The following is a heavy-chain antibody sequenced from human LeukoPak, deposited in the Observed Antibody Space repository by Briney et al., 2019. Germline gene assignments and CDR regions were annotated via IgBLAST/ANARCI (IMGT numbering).Heavy chain of an antibody. CDR2: MWYDGSNR. CDR3: ARGARSGWFRGDY. D-gene: IGHD6-19*01. Sequence: PGGSLRLSCAASGFTFSTYGMHWVRQAPGKGLEWVAVMWYDGSNRYYAASVTGRFTISRDNSKNTLYLEMNRLRAEDTAVYYCARGARSGWFRGDYWGQGTLVTVSS. CDR1: GFTFSTYG. J-gene: IGHJ4*02. V-gene: IGHV3-33*01.